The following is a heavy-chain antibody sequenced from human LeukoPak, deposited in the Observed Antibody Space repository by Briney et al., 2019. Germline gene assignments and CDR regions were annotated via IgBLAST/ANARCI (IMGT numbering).Heavy chain of an antibody. V-gene: IGHV3-23*01. Sequence: GGSLRLSCAASGLTFNSHAMSWVRQAPGKGLEWVSGIRGSGGSTYYADSVKGRFTISRDNSKNTLYLQMNSLRVEDTARFYCAKETGYSGYDYGDYWGQGTLVTVSS. CDR3: AKETGYSGYDYGDY. D-gene: IGHD5-12*01. CDR1: GLTFNSHA. J-gene: IGHJ4*02. CDR2: IRGSGGST.